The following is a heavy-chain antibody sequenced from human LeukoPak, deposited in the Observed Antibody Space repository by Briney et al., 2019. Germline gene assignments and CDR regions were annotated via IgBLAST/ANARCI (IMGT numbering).Heavy chain of an antibody. J-gene: IGHJ4*02. D-gene: IGHD3-22*01. CDR1: GGTFSSYA. V-gene: IGHV1-69*05. Sequence: SVKVSCKASGGTFSSYAISWVRQAPGQGLEWMGRIIPIFGTANYAQKFQGRVTITTDESTSTAYMELSSLRSEDTAVYYCAVSRADSSGYYSDYWGQGTLVTISS. CDR3: AVSRADSSGYYSDY. CDR2: IIPIFGTA.